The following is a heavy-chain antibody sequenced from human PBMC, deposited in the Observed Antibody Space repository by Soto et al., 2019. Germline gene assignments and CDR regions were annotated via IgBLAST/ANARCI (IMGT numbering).Heavy chain of an antibody. Sequence: QVQLVQSGAEVKKPGASLKVSCKSSGYTFNAYGFSWMRQAPGQGLEWMGWISAYDGATHYAQNLKGRVTMTTDTSPITVYMELRSLGSDDTDMYYCARARQYQLLAAFDIWGQGTMVTVAS. V-gene: IGHV1-18*01. CDR3: ARARQYQLLAAFDI. CDR2: ISAYDGAT. J-gene: IGHJ3*02. CDR1: GYTFNAYG. D-gene: IGHD2-2*01.